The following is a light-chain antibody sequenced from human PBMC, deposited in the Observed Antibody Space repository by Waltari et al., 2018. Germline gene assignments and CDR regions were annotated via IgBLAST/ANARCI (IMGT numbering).Light chain of an antibody. J-gene: IGLJ2*01. Sequence: QSALTQPASVSGSPGQSITISCTGTSSDVGNYKRVSWYQQPPGKAPQLMIYAVSKRPSGVSGRFSGSNSGDMASLTISGLQPEDEAEYFCSSYAGSSKGVFGGGTKVTVL. CDR2: AVS. V-gene: IGLV2-23*02. CDR3: SSYAGSSKGV. CDR1: SSDVGNYKR.